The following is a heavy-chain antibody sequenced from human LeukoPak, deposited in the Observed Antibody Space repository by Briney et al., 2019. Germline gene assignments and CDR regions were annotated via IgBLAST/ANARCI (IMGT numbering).Heavy chain of an antibody. V-gene: IGHV4-59*08. D-gene: IGHD4-17*01. CDR3: ARQYYGDPYGMDV. CDR2: VYYSGST. J-gene: IGHJ6*02. Sequence: PSETLSLTCTVSGGSINSYYWSWIRQPPGKGLEWIGYVYYSGSTNYNPSLKSRVTISVDTSKNQFSLKLSSVTAADTAVYYCARQYYGDPYGMDVWGQGTTVTVSS. CDR1: GGSINSYY.